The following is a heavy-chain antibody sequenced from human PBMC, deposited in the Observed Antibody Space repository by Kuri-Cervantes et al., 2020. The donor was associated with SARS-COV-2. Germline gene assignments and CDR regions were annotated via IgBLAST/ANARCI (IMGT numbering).Heavy chain of an antibody. CDR2: IDSGGNT. CDR1: GFTVSNKY. Sequence: GESLKISCAASGFTVSNKYMTWVRQAPGKGLNCVSVIDSGGNTYYADSVKGRFTISRDNSQNTVYLQMSTLRDDDTAVYYCAKEGSSGWYGGDWGQGALVTVSS. D-gene: IGHD6-19*01. J-gene: IGHJ4*02. V-gene: IGHV3-53*05. CDR3: AKEGSSGWYGGD.